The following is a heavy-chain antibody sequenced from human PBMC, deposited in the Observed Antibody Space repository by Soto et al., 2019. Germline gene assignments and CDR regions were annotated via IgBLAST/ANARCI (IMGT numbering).Heavy chain of an antibody. V-gene: IGHV3-23*01. CDR2: ISGSGGTT. Sequence: GGSLRLSCAASGFTFSTFAMSWVRQAPGKGMEWVSAISGSGGTTYNADSVKGRFTISRDNINNTLYPQMRSLRPEDTAVYYCVKEGRTSPLESWGQGTLVTVSS. D-gene: IGHD3-3*01. CDR1: GFTFSTFA. CDR3: VKEGRTSPLES. J-gene: IGHJ5*02.